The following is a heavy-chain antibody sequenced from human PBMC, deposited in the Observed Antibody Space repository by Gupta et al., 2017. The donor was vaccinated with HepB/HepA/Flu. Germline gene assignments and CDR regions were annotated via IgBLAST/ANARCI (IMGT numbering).Heavy chain of an antibody. Sequence: EVQLVESGGNLVQPGGSLRLSCAVSGLIFSNCEMNWVRQAPGKGLEWVAYITADSSTTYYGDSVKGRFTISRDNAESSLYLHMNGLRAEDTAVYYCARDLGRTAGYDYWGQGTLVTVSS. CDR3: ARDLGRTAGYDY. CDR1: GLIFSNCE. D-gene: IGHD2-15*01. V-gene: IGHV3-48*03. CDR2: ITADSSTT. J-gene: IGHJ4*02.